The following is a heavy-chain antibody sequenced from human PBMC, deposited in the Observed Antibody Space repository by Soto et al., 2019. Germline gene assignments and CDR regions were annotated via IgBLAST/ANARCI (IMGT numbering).Heavy chain of an antibody. CDR2: INPNSGGT. D-gene: IGHD2-2*02. CDR3: ARRYCSSTSSYIRGYSFDP. V-gene: IGHV1-2*02. J-gene: IGHJ5*02. Sequence: ASVKVTCKASGYTFTDYYMHWLRQATGQGLDWMGWINPNSGGTNNAQKFQGRVTMTRNTYINQGYMELNRQRADETPGYYCARRYCSSTSSYIRGYSFDPWGQGTLVTVS. CDR1: GYTFTDYY.